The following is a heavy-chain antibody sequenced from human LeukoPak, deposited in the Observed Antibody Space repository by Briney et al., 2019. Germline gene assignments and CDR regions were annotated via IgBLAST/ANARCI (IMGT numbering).Heavy chain of an antibody. CDR2: IKQDGSEK. Sequence: GGSLRLSCAASGFTFSSYWMSWVRQAPGKGLEWVANIKQDGSEKYYVDSVKGRFTISRDNAKNSLYLQMNSLRAEDTAVYYCARDGDGYNSPRLGFDYWGQGTLVTVSS. V-gene: IGHV3-7*01. CDR1: GFTFSSYW. CDR3: ARDGDGYNSPRLGFDY. J-gene: IGHJ4*02. D-gene: IGHD5-24*01.